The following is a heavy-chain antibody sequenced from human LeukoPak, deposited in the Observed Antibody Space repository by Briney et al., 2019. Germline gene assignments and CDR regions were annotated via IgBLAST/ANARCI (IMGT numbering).Heavy chain of an antibody. CDR3: ARIGGYSYGYPFDY. CDR1: GYSISSGYY. CDR2: IYHSGST. Sequence: SETLSLTCTVSGYSISSGYYWAWIRQPPGKGLEWIGSIYHSGSTYYNPSLKSRVTISVDTSKNQFSLKLSSVTAADTAVYYCARIGGYSYGYPFDYWGQGTLVTVSS. J-gene: IGHJ4*02. D-gene: IGHD5-18*01. V-gene: IGHV4-38-2*02.